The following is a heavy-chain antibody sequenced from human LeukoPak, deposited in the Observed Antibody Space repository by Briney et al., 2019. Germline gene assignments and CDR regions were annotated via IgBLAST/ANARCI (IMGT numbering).Heavy chain of an antibody. V-gene: IGHV4-38-2*02. CDR3: ARGEDRSGYRTDF. Sequence: SETLSLTCTVSDYAISSGFFWGWIRQVPEKGPEWIGNIYHSGSTYYTPSLRSRVTISVDTSKNQFYLSLTSVTAADSAVYYCARGEDRSGYRTDFWGQGTLVTASS. D-gene: IGHD3-22*01. CDR2: IYHSGST. CDR1: DYAISSGFF. J-gene: IGHJ4*02.